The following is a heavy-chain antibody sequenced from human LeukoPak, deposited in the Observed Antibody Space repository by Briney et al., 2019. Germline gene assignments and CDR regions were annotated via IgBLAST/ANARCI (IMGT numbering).Heavy chain of an antibody. CDR2: ISYDGSNK. D-gene: IGHD3-22*01. CDR1: GFTFSSYG. CDR3: AKTMWDYYDSSGYYFDY. Sequence: GGSLRLSCAASGFTFSSYGMHWVRQAPGKGLEWVAVISYDGSNKYYADSVEGRFTISRDNSKNTLYLQMNSLRAEDTAVYYCAKTMWDYYDSSGYYFDYWGQGTLVTVSS. J-gene: IGHJ4*02. V-gene: IGHV3-30*18.